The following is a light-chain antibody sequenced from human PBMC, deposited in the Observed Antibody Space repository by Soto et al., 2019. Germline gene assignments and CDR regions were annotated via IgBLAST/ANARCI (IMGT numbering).Light chain of an antibody. CDR2: GAS. Sequence: DIVMTQSPATLSVSPGERATLSCRASQSVANNVAWYQQKPGHPPRLLIYGASTRAAGVPARFSGSGSGTDFTLTISRLEPEDFAVYYCQQYGSSPQYTFGQGTKLEIK. J-gene: IGKJ2*01. V-gene: IGKV3-15*01. CDR3: QQYGSSPQYT. CDR1: QSVANN.